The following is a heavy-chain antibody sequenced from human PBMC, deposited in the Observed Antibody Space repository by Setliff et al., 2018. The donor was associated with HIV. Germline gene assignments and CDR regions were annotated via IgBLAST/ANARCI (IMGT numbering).Heavy chain of an antibody. CDR2: VYPGDSDT. CDR1: GYSFSNYW. J-gene: IGHJ6*03. Sequence: PGESLKISCKGSGYSFSNYWIGWVRQMPGKGLEWMGIVYPGDSDTRYSPSFEGQVTISADKSISTAYLQMNSLRAEDTAVYYCAKDSAFYFYGSGSYYNPYFYMDVWGKGTMVTVSS. V-gene: IGHV5-51*01. D-gene: IGHD3-10*01. CDR3: AKDSAFYFYGSGSYYNPYFYMDV.